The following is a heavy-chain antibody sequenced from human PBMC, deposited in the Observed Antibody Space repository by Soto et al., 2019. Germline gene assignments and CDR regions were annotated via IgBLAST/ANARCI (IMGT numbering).Heavy chain of an antibody. V-gene: IGHV4-61*01. CDR3: ARGRVPGALDAFDI. J-gene: IGHJ3*02. Sequence: PSETLSLTCTVSGGSVSSGNYYWSWIRQPPGKGLKWIGYIFYSGSTNYNPSLKSRVTISVDTSKNQFSLNLSSVTAADTAVYYCARGRVPGALDAFDIWGQGTMVTVSS. D-gene: IGHD3-3*01. CDR2: IFYSGST. CDR1: GGSVSSGNYY.